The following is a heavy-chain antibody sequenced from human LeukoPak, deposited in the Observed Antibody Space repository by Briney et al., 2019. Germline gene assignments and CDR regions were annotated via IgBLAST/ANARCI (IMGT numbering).Heavy chain of an antibody. J-gene: IGHJ5*02. D-gene: IGHD4-23*01. CDR1: GGSFSGYY. CDR2: INHSGST. Sequence: SETLSLTCAVYGGSFSGYYWSWIRQPPGKGLEWIGEINHSGSTNYNPSLKSRVTISVDTSKNQFSLKLSSVTAADTAVYYCARGTHYGGKGSDPWGQGTLVTVSS. CDR3: ARGTHYGGKGSDP. V-gene: IGHV4-34*01.